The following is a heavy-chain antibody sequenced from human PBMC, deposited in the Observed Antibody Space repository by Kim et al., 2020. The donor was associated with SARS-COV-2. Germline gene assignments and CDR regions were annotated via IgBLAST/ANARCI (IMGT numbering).Heavy chain of an antibody. Sequence: GSLRLSCAASGFTFDDYTMHWVRQAPGKGLEWVSLISWDGGSTYYADSVKGRFTISRDNSKNSLYLQMNSLRTEDTAFYYCAKDKRLMRIVGATYFYSW. CDR3: AKDKRLMRIVGATYFYS. D-gene: IGHD1-26*01. CDR1: GFTFDDYT. V-gene: IGHV3-43*01. J-gene: IGHJ5*01. CDR2: ISWDGGST.